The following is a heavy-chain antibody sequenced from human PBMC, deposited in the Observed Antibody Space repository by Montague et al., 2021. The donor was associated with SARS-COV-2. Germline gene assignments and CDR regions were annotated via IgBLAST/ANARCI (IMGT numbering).Heavy chain of an antibody. V-gene: IGHV4-61*02. Sequence: TLSLTCTVSCGSITSDVSYWSWIRQPAGKGLEWIGRIYTTGSTNYNPSLKSRLTISLDTSKNQFSLKLSSVTAADTAVYYCARDDFRWDFDCWGQGTLVTVSS. CDR3: ARDDFRWDFDC. CDR1: CGSITSDVSY. D-gene: IGHD2/OR15-2a*01. J-gene: IGHJ4*02. CDR2: IYTTGST.